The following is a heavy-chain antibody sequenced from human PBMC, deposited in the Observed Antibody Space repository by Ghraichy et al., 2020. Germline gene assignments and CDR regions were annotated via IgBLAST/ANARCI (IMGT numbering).Heavy chain of an antibody. CDR1: GFTFDDYA. J-gene: IGHJ4*02. CDR2: ISWNSGSI. Sequence: GGSLRLSCAASGFTFDDYAMHWVRQAPGKGLEWVSGISWNSGSIGYADSVKGRFTISRDNAKNSLYLQMNSLRAEDTALYYCAKVLGYYDSSGSDAGRGEFDYWGQGTLVTVSS. D-gene: IGHD3-22*01. CDR3: AKVLGYYDSSGSDAGRGEFDY. V-gene: IGHV3-9*01.